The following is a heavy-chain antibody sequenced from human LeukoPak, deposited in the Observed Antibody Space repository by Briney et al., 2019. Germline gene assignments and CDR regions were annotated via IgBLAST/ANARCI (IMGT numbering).Heavy chain of an antibody. J-gene: IGHJ4*02. D-gene: IGHD3-16*01. CDR1: GFTFDDYA. V-gene: IGHV3-9*01. CDR2: ISWNSGSI. CDR3: AKALVGEQYYFDY. Sequence: GGSLRLSCAASGFTFDDYAMHWVRQAPEKGLEWVSGISWNSGSIGYADSVKGRFTISRDNAKNSLYLQMNSLRAEDTALYYCAKALVGEQYYFDYWGQGTLVTVSS.